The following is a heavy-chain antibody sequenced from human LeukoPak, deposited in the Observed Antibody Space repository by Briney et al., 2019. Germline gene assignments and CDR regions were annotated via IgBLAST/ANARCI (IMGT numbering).Heavy chain of an antibody. CDR1: GFTFSAYY. CDR3: VRDQDEERGSTTFDR. J-gene: IGHJ4*02. Sequence: PGGSLRLSCAASGFTFSAYYMSWVRQAPGKGLEWVSYISSSGSTIYYADSVKGRFTISRDNAKNLLYLQMNSLRAGDTAIYYCVRDQDEERGSTTFDRWGQGTLVTVSS. CDR2: ISSSGSTI. D-gene: IGHD1-26*01. V-gene: IGHV3-11*01.